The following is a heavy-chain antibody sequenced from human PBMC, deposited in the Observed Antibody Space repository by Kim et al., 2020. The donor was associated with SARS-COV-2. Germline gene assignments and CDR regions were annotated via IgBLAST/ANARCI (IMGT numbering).Heavy chain of an antibody. V-gene: IGHV5-51*01. CDR3: ARARRGAPYFDLLTGYYAPGGFDS. J-gene: IGHJ4*02. CDR2: IYPGDSDT. D-gene: IGHD3-9*01. Sequence: GESLKISCKASGYSFTTYWIGWVRQMPGKGLEWMGFIYPGDSDTRYSPSFRGQVTISADKSITTAYLQWSSLKASDTAMYYCARARRGAPYFDLLTGYYAPGGFDSWGQGTLVTVSS. CDR1: GYSFTTYW.